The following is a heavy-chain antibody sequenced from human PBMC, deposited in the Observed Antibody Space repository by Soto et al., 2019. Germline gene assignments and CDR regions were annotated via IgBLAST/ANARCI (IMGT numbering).Heavy chain of an antibody. J-gene: IGHJ6*02. Sequence: GGSLRLSCAASGFTFSSYWMHWVRQAPGKGLVWVSRINSDGSSTSYADSVKGRFTISRDNAKNTLYLQMNSLRAEDTAVYYCATRDVKGNQIVVVPAARLTGGMDVWGQGTTVTVSS. V-gene: IGHV3-74*01. D-gene: IGHD2-2*01. CDR1: GFTFSSYW. CDR2: INSDGSST. CDR3: ATRDVKGNQIVVVPAARLTGGMDV.